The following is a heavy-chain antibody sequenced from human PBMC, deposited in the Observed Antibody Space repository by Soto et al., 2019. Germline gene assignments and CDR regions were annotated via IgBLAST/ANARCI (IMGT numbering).Heavy chain of an antibody. Sequence: PGGSLRLSCAASGFTFSSYDMHWVRQATGKGLEWVSAIGTAGDTYYPGSVKGRFTISRENAKNSLYLQMNSLRAEDTAVYYCARTPPGGVPAHNRPVYAFDIWVQGTMVTVSS. D-gene: IGHD2-2*01. J-gene: IGHJ3*02. V-gene: IGHV3-13*01. CDR2: IGTAGDT. CDR3: ARTPPGGVPAHNRPVYAFDI. CDR1: GFTFSSYD.